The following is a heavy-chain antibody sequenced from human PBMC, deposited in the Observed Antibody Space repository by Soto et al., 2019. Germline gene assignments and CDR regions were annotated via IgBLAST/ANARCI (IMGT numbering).Heavy chain of an antibody. CDR3: AKDQYLMTAMVLNDY. CDR1: GFTFSSYA. Sequence: GGSLRLACAASGFTFSSYAMSWVRQAPGKGLEWVSAISGSGGSTYYADSVKGRFTISRDNSKNTLYLQMNSLRAEDTAVYYCAKDQYLMTAMVLNDYWGQGTLVTVSS. J-gene: IGHJ4*02. D-gene: IGHD5-18*01. V-gene: IGHV3-23*01. CDR2: ISGSGGST.